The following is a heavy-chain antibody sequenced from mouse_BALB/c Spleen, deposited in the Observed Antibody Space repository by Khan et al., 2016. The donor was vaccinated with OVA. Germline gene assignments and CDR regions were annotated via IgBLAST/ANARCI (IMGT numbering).Heavy chain of an antibody. D-gene: IGHD6-1*01. J-gene: IGHJ3*01. CDR2: INPNNGGT. CDR3: TRSGYATFAY. V-gene: IGHV1S81*02. Sequence: QVQLQQPGAELVKPGASVWLSCKVSGYTFTSYYLYWVKQRSGQGLEWSGDINPNNGGTNFNEKFRTKATLTVDKSSNPAYMELSRLTAEDSAIYYCTRSGYATFAYWGQGTLVTVSA. CDR1: GYTFTSYY.